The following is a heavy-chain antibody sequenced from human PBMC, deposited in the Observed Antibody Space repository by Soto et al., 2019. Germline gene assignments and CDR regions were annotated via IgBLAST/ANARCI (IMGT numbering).Heavy chain of an antibody. V-gene: IGHV3-7*01. D-gene: IGHD3-22*01. CDR2: INPDGSGN. J-gene: IGHJ4*02. CDR3: ARPLESPYDSSGYLQGY. Sequence: PGRSLRLSCAVSGFTFSNFWLSWVREAPGKGLEWVANINPDGSGNYYVDSVKGRFTISRDNAKKSRYRQMNSLRAKDTAVYYCARPLESPYDSSGYLQGYWAQGTLVTVSS. CDR1: GFTFSNFW.